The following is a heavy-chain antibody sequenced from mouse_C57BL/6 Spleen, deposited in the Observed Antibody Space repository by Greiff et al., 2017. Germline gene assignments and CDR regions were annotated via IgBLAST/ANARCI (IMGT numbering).Heavy chain of an antibody. D-gene: IGHD1-1*01. CDR2: IHPNSGST. CDR3: ARWSYENAMDY. CDR1: GYTFTSYW. Sequence: QVQLKESGAELVKPGASVKLSCKASGYTFTSYWMHWVKQRPGQGLEWIGMIHPNSGSTNYNEKFKSKATLTVDKSSSTAYMQLSSLTSEDSAVYYCARWSYENAMDYWGQGTSVTVSS. V-gene: IGHV1-64*01. J-gene: IGHJ4*01.